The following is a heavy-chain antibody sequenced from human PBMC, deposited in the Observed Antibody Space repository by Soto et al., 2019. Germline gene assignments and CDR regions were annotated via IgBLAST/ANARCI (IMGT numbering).Heavy chain of an antibody. Sequence: HPGGSLRLSCAASGFSFSNYAMSWVRQAPGKGREWVSAISGSGDNAYYADSVKGRFSISRDNSKNTLYLQMNSLRAEDTAVYYCAKVPQTYYYGSGSYYFDYWGQGTLVTVSS. J-gene: IGHJ4*02. V-gene: IGHV3-23*01. CDR2: ISGSGDNA. CDR3: AKVPQTYYYGSGSYYFDY. D-gene: IGHD3-10*01. CDR1: GFSFSNYA.